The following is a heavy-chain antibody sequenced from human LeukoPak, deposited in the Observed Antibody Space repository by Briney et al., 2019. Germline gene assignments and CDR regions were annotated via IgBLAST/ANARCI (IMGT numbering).Heavy chain of an antibody. D-gene: IGHD3-16*01. CDR1: GGSISSYY. CDR3: ARTVPGRALLGGYFDY. V-gene: IGHV4-59*01. Sequence: SSETLSLTCTVSGGSISSYYWSWIRQPPGKGLEWIGYIYYSGSTNHNPSLKSRVTISVDTSKNQFSLKLSSVTAADTAVYYCARTVPGRALLGGYFDYWGQGTLVTVSS. J-gene: IGHJ4*02. CDR2: IYYSGST.